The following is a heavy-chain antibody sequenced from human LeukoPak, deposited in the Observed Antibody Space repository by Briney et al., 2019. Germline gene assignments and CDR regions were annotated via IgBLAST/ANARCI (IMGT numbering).Heavy chain of an antibody. D-gene: IGHD6-13*01. V-gene: IGHV4-31*11. CDR1: GGSISSGGYY. Sequence: ASQTLSLTCAVSGGSISSGGYYWSCVRQHPGKGLEWIGYIYYSGSTYYNPSLKIRVTISVDTSKNQFTLKLSSVTAADTAVYYCARSSRSIAAAGTLWFDPWGQGTLVTVSS. CDR3: ARSSRSIAAAGTLWFDP. CDR2: IYYSGST. J-gene: IGHJ5*02.